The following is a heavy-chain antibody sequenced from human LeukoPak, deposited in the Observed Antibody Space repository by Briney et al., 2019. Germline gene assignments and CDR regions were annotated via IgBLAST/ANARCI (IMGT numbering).Heavy chain of an antibody. Sequence: ASVKVSCKASGYTFTSYGISWVRQAPGQGLEWMGWISAYNGNTNYAQKLQGRVTMTTDTSTSTAYMDLRSLRSDDTAVYYCARVIPVADPDAFDIWGQGTIVTVSS. J-gene: IGHJ3*02. V-gene: IGHV1-18*01. CDR1: GYTFTSYG. D-gene: IGHD6-19*01. CDR2: ISAYNGNT. CDR3: ARVIPVADPDAFDI.